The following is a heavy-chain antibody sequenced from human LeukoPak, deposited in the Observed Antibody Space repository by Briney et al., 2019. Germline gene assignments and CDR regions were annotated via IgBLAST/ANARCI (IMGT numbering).Heavy chain of an antibody. CDR3: ASDDYGDYRIAYFQH. Sequence: XAXGQGRXXXXXIIPIFGTANYAQKFQGRVTITADESTSTAYMELSSLRSEDTAVYYCASDDYGDYRIAYFQHWGQGTLVTVSS. D-gene: IGHD4-17*01. CDR2: IIPIFGTA. J-gene: IGHJ1*01. V-gene: IGHV1-69*01.